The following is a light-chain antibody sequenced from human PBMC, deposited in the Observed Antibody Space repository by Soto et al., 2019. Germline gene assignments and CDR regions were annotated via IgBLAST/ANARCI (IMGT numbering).Light chain of an antibody. CDR3: QQHESYPLV. Sequence: DIQLTQSPSFLSASVGDRVTITCRASQGISSYLTWYQQKPGKAPKVLIYAASTLQSGVPSRFRCSGSGTEFTRTISCLQLADFATYFCQQHESYPLVFGRGTRLEI. J-gene: IGKJ5*01. V-gene: IGKV1-9*01. CDR1: QGISSY. CDR2: AAS.